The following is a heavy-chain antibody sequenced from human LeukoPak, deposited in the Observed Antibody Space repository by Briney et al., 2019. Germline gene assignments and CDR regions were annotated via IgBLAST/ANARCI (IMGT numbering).Heavy chain of an antibody. D-gene: IGHD2/OR15-2a*01. CDR3: ARARYVRVPFDY. CDR2: IKQDGSEK. V-gene: IGHV3-7*01. Sequence: GGSLRLSCAASGFTFSSYWMKWVRQAPGKGLEWVANIKQDGSEKYYVDSVKGRFTISRDNAKNSVYLQMNSLRAEDTAVYYCARARYVRVPFDYWGQGTLVTVSS. J-gene: IGHJ4*02. CDR1: GFTFSSYW.